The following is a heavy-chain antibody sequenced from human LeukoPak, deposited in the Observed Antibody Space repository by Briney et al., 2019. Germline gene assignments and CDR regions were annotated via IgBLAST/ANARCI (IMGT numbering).Heavy chain of an antibody. CDR2: ISSSSSYI. CDR1: GFTFSSYS. D-gene: IGHD2-8*01. CDR3: ARDVSRRKGFDY. V-gene: IGHV3-21*01. Sequence: PGGSLRLSCAASGFTFSSYSMNWVRQAPGKGLEWVSSISSSSSYIYYADSVKGRFTISRDNAKNSLYLQTNSLRAEDTAVYYCARDVSRRKGFDYWGQGTLVTVSS. J-gene: IGHJ4*02.